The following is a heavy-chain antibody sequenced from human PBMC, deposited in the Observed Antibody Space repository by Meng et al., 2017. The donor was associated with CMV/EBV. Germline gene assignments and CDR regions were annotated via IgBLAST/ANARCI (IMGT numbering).Heavy chain of an antibody. Sequence: GFTFSTLSMGWVRQAPGKGLEWVASITSSGGYIFYADSVKGRFTISRDNAKNLLFLQMNSLRANDTAVYYCARAGGAVAGRGGFDHWGLGTLVTVSS. V-gene: IGHV3-21*01. CDR3: ARAGGAVAGRGGFDH. J-gene: IGHJ4*02. CDR2: ITSSGGYI. D-gene: IGHD6-19*01. CDR1: GFTFSTLS.